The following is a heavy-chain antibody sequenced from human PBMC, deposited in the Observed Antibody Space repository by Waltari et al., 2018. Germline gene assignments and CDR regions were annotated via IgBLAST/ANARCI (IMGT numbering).Heavy chain of an antibody. CDR3: ARGAFMITFGGVIGYWQALDY. CDR2: INAGNGNT. D-gene: IGHD3-16*02. J-gene: IGHJ4*02. CDR1: GYTFTSYA. V-gene: IGHV1-3*03. Sequence: QVQLVQSGAEVKKPGASVKVSCKASGYTFTSYAMHWVRQAPGQRLEWMGWINAGNGNTKYSQEFQGRVTITRDTSASTAYMELSSLRSEDMAVYYCARGAFMITFGGVIGYWQALDYWGQGTLVTVSS.